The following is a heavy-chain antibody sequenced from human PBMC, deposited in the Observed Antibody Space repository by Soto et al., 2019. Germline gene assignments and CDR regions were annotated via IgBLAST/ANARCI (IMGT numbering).Heavy chain of an antibody. Sequence: PSETLSLTCAVSGVSISSGGYSWSWIRQPPGKGLEWIGYIYHSGSTYYNPSLKSRVTISVDRSKNQFSLKLSSVTAADTAVYYCATAGGLGAVAADYWGQGHWSPSPQ. V-gene: IGHV4-30-2*01. CDR2: IYHSGST. D-gene: IGHD6-19*01. CDR3: ATAGGLGAVAADY. J-gene: IGHJ4*02. CDR1: GVSISSGGYS.